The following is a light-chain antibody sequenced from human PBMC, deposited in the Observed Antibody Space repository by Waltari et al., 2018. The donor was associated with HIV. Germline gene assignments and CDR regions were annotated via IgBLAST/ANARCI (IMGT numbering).Light chain of an antibody. J-gene: IGKJ2*03. Sequence: DIVMTQSPDSLAVSLGERVTIHCKSRQSVLYNSNNKNDLAWYQQKPRQPPKLLIYWASTRESGVPDRFSGSGSGTDFTLTISSLQAEDVAVYYCQQYYSTLYSFGQGTKLEIK. CDR3: QQYYSTLYS. CDR2: WAS. V-gene: IGKV4-1*01. CDR1: QSVLYNSNNKND.